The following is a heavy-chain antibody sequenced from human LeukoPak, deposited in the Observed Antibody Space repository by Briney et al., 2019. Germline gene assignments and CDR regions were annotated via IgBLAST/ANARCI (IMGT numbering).Heavy chain of an antibody. CDR3: AAEGRIAAHTLVDY. CDR1: GFTFTSSA. Sequence: SVKVSCKASGFTFTSSAVQWVRQARGQRLEWIGWIVVGSGNTNYAQKFQERDTITRDMSTSTAYMELSSLRSEDTAVYYCAAEGRIAAHTLVDYWGQGTLVTVSS. CDR2: IVVGSGNT. J-gene: IGHJ4*02. D-gene: IGHD6-6*01. V-gene: IGHV1-58*01.